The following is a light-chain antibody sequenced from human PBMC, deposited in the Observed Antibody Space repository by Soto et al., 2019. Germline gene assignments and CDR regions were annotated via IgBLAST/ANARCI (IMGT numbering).Light chain of an antibody. CDR3: SSYTSSSTPLYV. CDR2: DVS. V-gene: IGLV2-14*01. CDR1: SSDVGGYNY. Sequence: QSALTQPASVSGSPGQSITISCTGTSSDVGGYNYVSWYQQHPGKAPKFMIYDVSNRPSGVSNRFSGSKSGNTASLTISGLQAEDEADYYCSSYTSSSTPLYVFGTGTKSPS. J-gene: IGLJ1*01.